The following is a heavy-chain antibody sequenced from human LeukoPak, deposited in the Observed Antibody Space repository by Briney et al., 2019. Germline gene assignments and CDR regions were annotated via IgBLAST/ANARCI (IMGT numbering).Heavy chain of an antibody. D-gene: IGHD6-6*01. CDR1: GGSFSGYY. Sequence: PSETLSLTCAVYGGSFSGYYWSWIRQPPGKGLEWIGEINHSGSTNYNPSLKSRVTISVDTSKNQFSLKPSSVTAADTAVYYCARARTDYWGQGTLVTVSS. J-gene: IGHJ4*02. V-gene: IGHV4-34*01. CDR3: ARARTDY. CDR2: INHSGST.